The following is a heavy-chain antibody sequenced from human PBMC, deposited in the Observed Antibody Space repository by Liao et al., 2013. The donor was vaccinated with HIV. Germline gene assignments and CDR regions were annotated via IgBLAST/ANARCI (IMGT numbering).Heavy chain of an antibody. CDR3: ARLRRSGKHS. D-gene: IGHD3-10*01. Sequence: QVQLQESGPGLVKPSETLSLSCTVSGDSISGGNYFLNWIRQPAGKGLEWIGRIYSSGNTDYNPSLKSRVTISLDTSKNLFSLNLTSVTAADTAVYYCARLRRSGKHSWGQGTLVTVSS. V-gene: IGHV4-61*02. CDR2: IYSSGNT. CDR1: GDSISGGNYF. J-gene: IGHJ4*02.